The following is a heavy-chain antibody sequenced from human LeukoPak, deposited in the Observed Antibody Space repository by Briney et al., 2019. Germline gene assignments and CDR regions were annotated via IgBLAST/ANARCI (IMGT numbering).Heavy chain of an antibody. CDR1: GYTFTGYY. CDR2: INPNSGGT. D-gene: IGHD3-22*01. Sequence: GASVKVSCKASGYTFTGYYMHWVRQAPGQGLEWMGWINPNSGGTIYAQKFQGRVTMTRDTSISTAYMELSRLRSDDTAVYYCARSTDYYDSSGYTNWFDPWGQGTLVTVSS. J-gene: IGHJ5*02. CDR3: ARSTDYYDSSGYTNWFDP. V-gene: IGHV1-2*02.